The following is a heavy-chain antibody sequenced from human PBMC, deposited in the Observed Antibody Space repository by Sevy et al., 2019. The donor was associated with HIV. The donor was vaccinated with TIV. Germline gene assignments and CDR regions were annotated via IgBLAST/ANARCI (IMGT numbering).Heavy chain of an antibody. Sequence: GGSLRLSCAASGLTFSSYAMHWVRQAPGKGLEWVALISYDGSNKYYADSVKGRFTISRDNSKNTLYLQMNSLRAEDTAVYYCARDLTMVRGVFDAFDIWGQGTMVTVSS. CDR3: ARDLTMVRGVFDAFDI. J-gene: IGHJ3*02. CDR1: GLTFSSYA. CDR2: ISYDGSNK. D-gene: IGHD3-10*01. V-gene: IGHV3-30*04.